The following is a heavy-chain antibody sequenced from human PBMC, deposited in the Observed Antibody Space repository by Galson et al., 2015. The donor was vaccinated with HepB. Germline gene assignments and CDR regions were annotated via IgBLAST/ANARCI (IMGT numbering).Heavy chain of an antibody. D-gene: IGHD3-9*01. CDR1: GGSISTYY. CDR3: ARGTGGYNNYFDS. Sequence: ETLSLTCTVSGGSISTYYWSWIRQPAVEGLEWIWRMSTSVSTNYNPSLKSRVTMSVDTAKNQFSLKPTSVTAADTAVYYCARGTGGYNNYFDSWGQGTLVTVSS. V-gene: IGHV4-4*07. J-gene: IGHJ4*02. CDR2: MSTSVST.